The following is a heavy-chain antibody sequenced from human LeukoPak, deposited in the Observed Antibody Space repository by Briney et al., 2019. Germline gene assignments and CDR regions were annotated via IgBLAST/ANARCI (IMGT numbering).Heavy chain of an antibody. CDR3: ARGSGSYWAYYFDY. D-gene: IGHD1-26*01. J-gene: IGHJ4*02. CDR1: GYTFTSYD. V-gene: IGHV1-8*01. CDR2: MNPNSGNT. Sequence: ASVKVSCKASGYTFTSYDINWVRQATGQGLEWMGWMNPNSGNTGYAQKFQGRVTMTRNTSISTAYMELRSLRSDDTAVYYCARGSGSYWAYYFDYWGQGTLVTVSS.